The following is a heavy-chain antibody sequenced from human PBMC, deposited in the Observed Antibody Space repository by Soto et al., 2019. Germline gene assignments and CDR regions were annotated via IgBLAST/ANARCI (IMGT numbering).Heavy chain of an antibody. CDR1: RGSISSGGYY. CDR2: TYNGART. J-gene: IGHJ4*02. CDR3: ARAPVGMDSINFFDH. Sequence: SVTLSLTCTVSRGSISSGGYYWRWIRQPPVKGLEWIGYTYNGARTFYRPSLESRINMSLYATKNSYSLSLTSVTAADTAVYSCARAPVGMDSINFFDHWGQGILVTVSS. D-gene: IGHD2-8*01. V-gene: IGHV4-30-4*01.